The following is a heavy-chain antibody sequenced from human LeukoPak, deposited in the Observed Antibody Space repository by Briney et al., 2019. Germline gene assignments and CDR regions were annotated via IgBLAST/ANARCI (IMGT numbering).Heavy chain of an antibody. Sequence: GGSLRLSCEASGFTFSSYGMSWVRQAPGKGLEWVSVISGSGGRTDYADSVKGRFTISRDNSKNTLSLQMNSLRAEDTAVYYCAKDSGWLRFHYWGQGTLVTVSS. J-gene: IGHJ4*02. CDR3: AKDSGWLRFHY. CDR1: GFTFSSYG. V-gene: IGHV3-23*01. CDR2: ISGSGGRT. D-gene: IGHD5-12*01.